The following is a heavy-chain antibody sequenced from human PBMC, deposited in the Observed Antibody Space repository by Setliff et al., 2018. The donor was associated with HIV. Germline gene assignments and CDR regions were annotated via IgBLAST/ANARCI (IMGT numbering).Heavy chain of an antibody. D-gene: IGHD6-19*01. CDR3: ARDSCDSSGCTNSFDI. CDR1: GYSISSGYY. CDR2: IYYSGST. Sequence: PSETLSLTCAVSGYSISSGYYWSWIRQPPGKGLEWIGYIYYSGSTNYNPSLKSRVTISVDTSKNQFSLKLSSVTAADTAVYYCARDSCDSSGCTNSFDIWGQGTMVTVSS. J-gene: IGHJ3*02. V-gene: IGHV4-61*01.